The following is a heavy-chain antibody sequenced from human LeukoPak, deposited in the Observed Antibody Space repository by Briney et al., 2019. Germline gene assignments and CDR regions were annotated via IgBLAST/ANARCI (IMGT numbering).Heavy chain of an antibody. CDR2: INSGSSTI. V-gene: IGHV3-48*01. D-gene: IGHD1-26*01. CDR3: ARMGTTLWAFDI. J-gene: IGHJ3*02. Sequence: QPGGSLRLSCAASGFTFTRFSMNWVRQAPGKGLEWVSYINSGSSTIYYADSVKGRFTIYRDNAKNSLSLQMNSLRAEDTAVYYCARMGTTLWAFDIWGQGTMVTVSS. CDR1: GFTFTRFS.